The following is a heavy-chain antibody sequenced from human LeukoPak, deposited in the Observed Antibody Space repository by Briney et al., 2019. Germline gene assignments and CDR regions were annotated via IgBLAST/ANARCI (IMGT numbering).Heavy chain of an antibody. CDR3: ARDRADLDTAMVSDAFDI. J-gene: IGHJ3*02. D-gene: IGHD5-18*01. CDR2: IKQDGSET. CDR1: GFIFSNYW. V-gene: IGHV3-7*01. Sequence: GGSLRLSCATSGFIFSNYWMSWVRQAPGKGLEWVANIKQDGSETYYVDSVKGRFTISRDDAKNSLYLQMNSLRAEDTAVYYCARDRADLDTAMVSDAFDIWGQGTMVTVSS.